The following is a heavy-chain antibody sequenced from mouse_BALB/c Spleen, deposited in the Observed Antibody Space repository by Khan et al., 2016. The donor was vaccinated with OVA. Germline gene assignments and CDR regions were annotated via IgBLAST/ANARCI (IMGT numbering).Heavy chain of an antibody. J-gene: IGHJ4*01. D-gene: IGHD2-10*01. CDR3: ARPPYFSYTLDH. CDR2: INTYTGEP. CDR1: GYTFTNYR. V-gene: IGHV9-3-1*01. Sequence: QIQLVQSGPELKKPGETVKISCKASGYTFTNYRMNWVKQSPGKALKWMGWINTYTGEPTYADDFKGRFAFSLETSASTAYLQINNLKNEDTATYFCARPPYFSYTLDHWGQGTSGTVSS.